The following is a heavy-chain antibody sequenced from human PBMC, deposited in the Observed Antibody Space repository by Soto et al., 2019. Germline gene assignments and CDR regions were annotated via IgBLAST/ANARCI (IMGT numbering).Heavy chain of an antibody. CDR3: ARTLMFLFGEWRQHGSIVP. CDR2: IYYSGST. Sequence: PSETLSLTCTVSRGSISRYYWSWIRQPPGKGLEWIGYIYYSGSTNYNPSLKSRVTISVDTSKNQFSLKLSSVTAADTAVYYCARTLMFLFGEWRQHGSIVPRGPGTLGTGS. V-gene: IGHV4-59*01. J-gene: IGHJ5*02. CDR1: RGSISRYY. D-gene: IGHD3-10*01.